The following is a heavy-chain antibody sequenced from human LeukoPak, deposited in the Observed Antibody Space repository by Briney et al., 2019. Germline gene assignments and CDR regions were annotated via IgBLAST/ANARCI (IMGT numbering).Heavy chain of an antibody. CDR2: INPNSGGT. V-gene: IGHV1-2*02. J-gene: IGHJ4*02. Sequence: ASVKVSCKASGYTFAGYYMHWVRQAPGQGLEWMGWINPNSGGTNHAQKFQGRVTMTRDTSISTAYMELSRLRSDDTAVYYCASYYDFWSGYLENYWGQGTLVTVSS. CDR3: ASYYDFWSGYLENY. D-gene: IGHD3-3*01. CDR1: GYTFAGYY.